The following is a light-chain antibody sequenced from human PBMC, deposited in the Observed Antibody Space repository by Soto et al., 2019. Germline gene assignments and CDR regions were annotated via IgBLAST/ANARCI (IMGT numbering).Light chain of an antibody. V-gene: IGKV3-15*01. Sequence: EIVLTQSPATLSLSPGERATLSCRASQSVSSYLAWYQQKPGQAPRLLFYGASTRATGLPARFSGTGSGTEFTLTINSLQAEDSAVYYCQQYYNWPRTFGQRTRPEIK. CDR3: QQYYNWPRT. CDR1: QSVSSY. J-gene: IGKJ5*01. CDR2: GAS.